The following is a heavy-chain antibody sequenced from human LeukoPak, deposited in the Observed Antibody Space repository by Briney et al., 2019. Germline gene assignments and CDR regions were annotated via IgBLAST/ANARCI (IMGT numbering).Heavy chain of an antibody. CDR3: ARGIVQRMTTGAFFDY. J-gene: IGHJ4*02. Sequence: SVKVSCKASGYTFTSYDINWVRQAPGQGLEWMGRIIPILGIANYAQKFQGRVTITADKSTSTAYMELSSLRSEDTAVYYCARGIVQRMTTGAFFDYWGQGTLVTVSS. CDR2: IIPILGIA. CDR1: GYTFTSYD. V-gene: IGHV1-69*04. D-gene: IGHD4-17*01.